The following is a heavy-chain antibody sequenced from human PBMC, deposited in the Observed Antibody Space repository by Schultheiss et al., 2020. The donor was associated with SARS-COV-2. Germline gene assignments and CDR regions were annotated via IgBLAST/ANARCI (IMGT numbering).Heavy chain of an antibody. D-gene: IGHD2-15*01. CDR3: AREAIGGSPPPW. J-gene: IGHJ4*02. CDR1: GFTFSDYY. CDR2: ISSSGSSI. V-gene: IGHV3-11*04. Sequence: GGSLRLSCAASGFTFSDYYMSWIRQAPGKGLEWVSYISSSGSSIYYADSVKGRFTISRDNSKNTLYLQMNSLRAEDTAVYDCAREAIGGSPPPWGGQGTLVTVSS.